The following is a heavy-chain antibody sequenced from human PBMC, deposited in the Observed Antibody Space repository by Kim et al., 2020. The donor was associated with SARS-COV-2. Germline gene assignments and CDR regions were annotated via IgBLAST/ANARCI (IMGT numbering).Heavy chain of an antibody. CDR1: GFTFSSYS. V-gene: IGHV3-48*02. D-gene: IGHD6-13*01. Sequence: GGSLRLSCAASGFTFSSYSMNWVRQAPGKGLEWVSYISSSSSTIYYADSVKGRFTISRDNAKNSLYLQMNSLRDEDTAVYYCARDEIWSSSWYYYYGMDVWGQGTTVTVSS. J-gene: IGHJ6*02. CDR2: ISSSSSTI. CDR3: ARDEIWSSSWYYYYGMDV.